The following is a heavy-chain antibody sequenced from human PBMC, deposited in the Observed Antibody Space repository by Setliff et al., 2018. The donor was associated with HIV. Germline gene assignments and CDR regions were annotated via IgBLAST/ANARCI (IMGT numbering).Heavy chain of an antibody. V-gene: IGHV3-48*03. J-gene: IGHJ6*02. Sequence: QAGGSLRLSCAASGFTFRNYKFNWVRQAPGRGLEWVSSISIGSGGAIDYADSVQGRFTISRDNSKSSLYLQMNSLRVEDTAVYYCARDYLYYNLYNGSPVYGMDVWGQGTTVTVSS. CDR3: ARDYLYYNLYNGSPVYGMDV. D-gene: IGHD3-3*01. CDR2: ISIGSGGAI. CDR1: GFTFRNYK.